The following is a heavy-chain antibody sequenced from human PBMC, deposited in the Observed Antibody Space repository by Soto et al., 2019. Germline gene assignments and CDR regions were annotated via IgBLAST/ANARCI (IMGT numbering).Heavy chain of an antibody. D-gene: IGHD5-18*01. CDR2: VSHDGRNT. Sequence: GGSLRLSCAASGFTFSDYAMHWVRQAPGKGLEWVAVVSHDGRNTHYADSVKGRFTISRDSSKNTVSLEMTSLRAEDTAVYYCAKDSRTWDTAMSVDYWGQGTLVTVSS. CDR3: AKDSRTWDTAMSVDY. V-gene: IGHV3-30*18. CDR1: GFTFSDYA. J-gene: IGHJ4*02.